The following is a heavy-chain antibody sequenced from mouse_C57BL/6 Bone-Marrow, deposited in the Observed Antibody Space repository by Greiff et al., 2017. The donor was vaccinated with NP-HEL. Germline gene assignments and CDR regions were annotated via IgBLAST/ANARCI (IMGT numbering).Heavy chain of an antibody. CDR3: TTVLYYVSSYGWYFDV. Sequence: VQLQQSGAELVRPGASVKLSCTASGFNIKDDYMHWVKQRPEQGLEWIGWIDPENGDTEYASKFQGKATITADTSSNTAYLQLSSLTSEDTAVYYCTTVLYYVSSYGWYFDVWGTGTTVTVSS. J-gene: IGHJ1*03. V-gene: IGHV14-4*01. CDR2: IDPENGDT. D-gene: IGHD1-1*01. CDR1: GFNIKDDY.